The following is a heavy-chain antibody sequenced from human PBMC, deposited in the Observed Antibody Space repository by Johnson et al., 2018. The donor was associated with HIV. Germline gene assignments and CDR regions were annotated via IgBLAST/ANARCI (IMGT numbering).Heavy chain of an antibody. V-gene: IGHV3-33*01. D-gene: IGHD1-26*01. J-gene: IGHJ3*02. Sequence: QVQLVESGGGVVQPGRSLRLSCRASGFTFSSHGMHWVRQAPGKGLEWVAFIWYDGSNKYYVDSVKGRFTISRDDSKNTEYLKMNSLKTEDTAGYYCTVHSGERTDHDAFDMWCHGTIVTVSS. CDR2: IWYDGSNK. CDR1: GFTFSSHG. CDR3: TVHSGERTDHDAFDM.